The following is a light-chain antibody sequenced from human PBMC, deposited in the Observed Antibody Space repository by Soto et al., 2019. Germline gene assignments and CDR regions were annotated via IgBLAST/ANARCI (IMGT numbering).Light chain of an antibody. Sequence: EIVLTQSPGTLSLSPGERATLSCRASQSVSTNYLAWYQRKPGQAPRLLIYGASSRATDIPNRFSGSGSGTDFTLTITRLKAEDFAVYSCQQYGSSPPTFGQGTKVEIK. J-gene: IGKJ1*01. V-gene: IGKV3-20*01. CDR2: GAS. CDR1: QSVSTNY. CDR3: QQYGSSPPT.